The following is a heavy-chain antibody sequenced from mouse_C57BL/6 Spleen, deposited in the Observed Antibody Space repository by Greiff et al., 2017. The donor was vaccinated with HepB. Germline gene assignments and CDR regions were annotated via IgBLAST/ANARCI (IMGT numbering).Heavy chain of an antibody. CDR3: FYGYDGFAY. CDR2: INPSSGYT. J-gene: IGHJ3*01. D-gene: IGHD2-2*01. V-gene: IGHV1-4*01. Sequence: VQRVESGAELARPGASVKMSCKASGYTFTSYTMHWVKQRPGQGLEWIGYINPSSGYTKYNQKFKDKATLTADKSSSTAYMQLSSLTSEDSAVYYCFYGYDGFAYWGQGTLVTVSA. CDR1: GYTFTSYT.